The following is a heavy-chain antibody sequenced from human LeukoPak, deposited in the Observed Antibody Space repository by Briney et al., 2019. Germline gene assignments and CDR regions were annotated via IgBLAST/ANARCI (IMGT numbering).Heavy chain of an antibody. CDR3: ARAAPFRYCSSTSCLQFDY. J-gene: IGHJ4*02. Sequence: ASVKVSCKASGYTFTSYDISWVRQATGQGLEWMGWMNPNSGNTGYAQKFQGRVTMTRNTSISTAYMELSSLRSDDTAVYYCARAAPFRYCSSTSCLQFDYWGQGTLVTVSS. V-gene: IGHV1-8*01. D-gene: IGHD2-2*01. CDR2: MNPNSGNT. CDR1: GYTFTSYD.